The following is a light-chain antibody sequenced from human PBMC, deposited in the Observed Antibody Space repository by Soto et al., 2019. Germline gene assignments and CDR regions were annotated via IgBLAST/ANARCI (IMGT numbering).Light chain of an antibody. CDR2: EVS. CDR1: SSDVGSYDL. V-gene: IGLV2-23*02. J-gene: IGLJ3*02. Sequence: QSVLTQPASVSGSPGQSMTISCTGTSSDVGSYDLVSWYQQHPGKAPKLMIYEVSKRPSGVSNRFSGSKSGNTASLTISGLQAEDEADYYCCSYARSSTFNVMFGGGTKVTVL. CDR3: CSYARSSTFNVM.